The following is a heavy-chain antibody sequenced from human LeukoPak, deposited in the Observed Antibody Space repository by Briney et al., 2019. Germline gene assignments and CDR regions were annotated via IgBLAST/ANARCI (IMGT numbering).Heavy chain of an antibody. CDR3: ARRRSSSFTYYFDY. J-gene: IGHJ4*02. CDR1: GGSISSYY. Sequence: PSETLSLICTVSGGSISSYYWSWIRQPPGKGLEWIGYIYYSGSTYYNPSLKSRVTISVDTSKNQFSLKLSSVTAADTAVYYCARRRSSSFTYYFDYWGQGTLVTVSS. V-gene: IGHV4-59*04. D-gene: IGHD6-13*01. CDR2: IYYSGST.